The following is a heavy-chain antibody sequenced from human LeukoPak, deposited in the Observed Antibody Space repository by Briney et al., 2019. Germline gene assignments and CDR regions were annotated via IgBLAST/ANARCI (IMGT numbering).Heavy chain of an antibody. J-gene: IGHJ4*02. CDR1: GYTFTGYY. CDR3: ARDLGYGGNSDY. CDR2: INPNSGGT. D-gene: IGHD4-23*01. V-gene: IGHV1-2*02. Sequence: ASVKVSCKASGYTFTGYYMHWVRQAPGQGLEWMRWINPNSGGTNYAQKFQGRVTMTRDTSISTAYMELSRLRSDDTAVYYCARDLGYGGNSDYWGQGTLVTVSS.